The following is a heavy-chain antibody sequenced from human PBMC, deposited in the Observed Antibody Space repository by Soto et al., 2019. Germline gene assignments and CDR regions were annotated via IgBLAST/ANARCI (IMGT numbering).Heavy chain of an antibody. CDR3: ARFRLIAAAGPDHSYYYGMDV. CDR2: ISAYNGNT. Sequence: VQLVQAGPAVKKPGASVKVSCKASGYTFTSYGISWVRQAPGQGLEWMGWISAYNGNTNYAQKLQGRVTMTTDTSTGAAYMELKSLRSDDTAVYYCARFRLIAAAGPDHSYYYGMDVWGQGTTVTVSS. D-gene: IGHD6-13*01. CDR1: GYTFTSYG. J-gene: IGHJ6*02. V-gene: IGHV1-18*04.